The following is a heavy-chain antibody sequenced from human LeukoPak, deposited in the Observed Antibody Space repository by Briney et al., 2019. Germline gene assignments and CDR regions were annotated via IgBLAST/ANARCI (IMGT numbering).Heavy chain of an antibody. CDR1: GGSISSGDYY. CDR2: IYYSGST. V-gene: IGHV4-30-4*01. J-gene: IGHJ4*02. CDR3: ARGPSDRKYFDS. Sequence: SQTLSLTCTVSGGSISSGDYYWSWIRQPPGKGLEWIGYIYYSGSTYYNPSLKSRVTISVDTSKNQFSLKLTSVTAADTAVYYCARGPSDRKYFDSWGQGTLVTVSS.